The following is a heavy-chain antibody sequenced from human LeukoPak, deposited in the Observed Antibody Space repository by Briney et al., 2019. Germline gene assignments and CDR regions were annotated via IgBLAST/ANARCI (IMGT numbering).Heavy chain of an antibody. CDR2: ISGYNGNT. CDR3: ARERRYCSGGSCYTPSGGMDV. D-gene: IGHD2-15*01. V-gene: IGHV1-18*01. J-gene: IGHJ6*02. Sequence: ASVKVSCKTSGYTFTSNGISWVRQAPGQGLEWMGWISGYNGNTNYVQNLQGRVTMTTDTSTSTAYMELRSLRSDDTVVYYCARERRYCSGGSCYTPSGGMDVWGQGTTVTVSS. CDR1: GYTFTSNG.